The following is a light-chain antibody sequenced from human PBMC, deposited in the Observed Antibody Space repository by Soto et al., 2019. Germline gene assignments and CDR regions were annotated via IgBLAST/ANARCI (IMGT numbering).Light chain of an antibody. J-gene: IGLJ1*01. CDR3: QSADSSGTYGV. CDR1: ALPKQY. CDR2: KDS. V-gene: IGLV3-25*02. Sequence: SYALTQPPSVSVSPGQTARITCSGDALPKQYAYWYQQKPGQAPVLVIYKDSERPSGIPERFSGSSSGTTVTLTISGVQAEDEADYYCQSADSSGTYGVFGTGTKVTV.